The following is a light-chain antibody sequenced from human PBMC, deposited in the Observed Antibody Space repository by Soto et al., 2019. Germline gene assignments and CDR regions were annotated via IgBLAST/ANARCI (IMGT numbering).Light chain of an antibody. J-gene: IGKJ4*01. CDR2: AAS. CDR1: QSVSNK. Sequence: EIVLTQSPATLSLSPGERATLSCRARQSVSNKVIWYQQKPGQAPRLLIYAASTRATGIPARFSGSGSGTDFTLTINSLEPEDFAVYYCQHRANFPLTFGRGTRVEIK. V-gene: IGKV3-11*01. CDR3: QHRANFPLT.